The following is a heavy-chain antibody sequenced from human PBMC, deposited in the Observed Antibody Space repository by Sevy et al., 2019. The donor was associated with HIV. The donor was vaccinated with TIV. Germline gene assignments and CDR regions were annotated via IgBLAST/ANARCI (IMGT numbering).Heavy chain of an antibody. J-gene: IGHJ4*02. CDR1: GFTFGDYT. CDR3: TRDLGHSYIEYENGFYFFDY. V-gene: IGHV3-49*01. D-gene: IGHD3-3*01. Sequence: GGSLRLSCTASGFTFGDYTMSWFRQAPGKGLEWVGFIRSKAYGGTTEYAASVKGRFTISRDGSKSIAYLQMNSLKTEDTAVYYCTRDLGHSYIEYENGFYFFDYWGQGTLVTVSS. CDR2: IRSKAYGGTT.